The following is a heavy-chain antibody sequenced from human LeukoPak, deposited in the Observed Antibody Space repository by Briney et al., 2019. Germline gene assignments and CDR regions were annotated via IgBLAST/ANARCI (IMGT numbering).Heavy chain of an antibody. Sequence: PGGSLRLSCAASGFTFTNSWMAWVRQAPEKGLEWVANIKQDGSTKHYADPLKGRFTISRDNPKNSLYLQMNSLRADDTAVYYCARDTDGSLDYWGQGILVTVAS. J-gene: IGHJ4*02. V-gene: IGHV3-7*01. D-gene: IGHD1-26*01. CDR2: IKQDGSTK. CDR3: ARDTDGSLDY. CDR1: GFTFTNSW.